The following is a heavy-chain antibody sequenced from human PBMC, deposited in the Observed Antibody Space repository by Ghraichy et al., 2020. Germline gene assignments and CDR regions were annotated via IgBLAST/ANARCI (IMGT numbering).Heavy chain of an antibody. V-gene: IGHV4-59*01. CDR1: GGSISSYY. CDR3: AREYSSPREVFGMDV. CDR2: IYYSGST. J-gene: IGHJ6*02. D-gene: IGHD6-19*01. Sequence: SETLSLTCSVSGGSISSYYWNWIRQPPGKGLEWIGYIYYSGSTNYNPSLKSRVTISVDTSKNQFSLKLTSVTAADTAVYYCAREYSSPREVFGMDVWGQGTTVTVS.